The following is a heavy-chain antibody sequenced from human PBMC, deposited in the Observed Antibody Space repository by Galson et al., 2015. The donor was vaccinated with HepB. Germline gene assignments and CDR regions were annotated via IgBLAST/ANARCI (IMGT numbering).Heavy chain of an antibody. J-gene: IGHJ4*02. Sequence: SVKVSCKASGYTFTSYAMNWVRQAPGQGLEWMGWINTNTGNPTYAQGFTGRFVFSLDTSVSTAYLQISSLKAEDTAVYYCARGPPRSGSYLVGGWGRGTLVTVSS. D-gene: IGHD3-10*01. CDR1: GYTFTSYA. CDR2: INTNTGNP. V-gene: IGHV7-4-1*02. CDR3: ARGPPRSGSYLVGG.